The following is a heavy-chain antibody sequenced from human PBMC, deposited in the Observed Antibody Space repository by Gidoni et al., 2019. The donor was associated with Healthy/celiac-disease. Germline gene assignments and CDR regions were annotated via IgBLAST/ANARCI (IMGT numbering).Heavy chain of an antibody. CDR3: AKDLDSSSSDY. Sequence: QVQLVASGGGVVQPGRYLRLSCAASGFTFSSYGRHWVRQAPGKGLEWVAVISYDGSNKYYADSVKGRFTISRDNSKNTLYLQMNSLRAEDTAVYYCAKDLDSSSSDYWGQGTLVTVSS. J-gene: IGHJ4*02. V-gene: IGHV3-30*18. CDR1: GFTFSSYG. D-gene: IGHD6-6*01. CDR2: ISYDGSNK.